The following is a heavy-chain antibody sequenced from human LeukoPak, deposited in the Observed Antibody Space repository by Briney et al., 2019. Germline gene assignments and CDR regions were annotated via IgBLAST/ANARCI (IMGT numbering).Heavy chain of an antibody. J-gene: IGHJ4*02. CDR2: IFTSGST. CDR1: GASISSGSYY. Sequence: SQTLSLTCAVPGASISSGSYYWPWLRQPAGKGLEWIGRIFTSGSTNYNPSLKSRVTISVNRSKNQFSLKLSSVTAADTAVYYCASQRGYFDFWGQGTLVTVSS. V-gene: IGHV4-61*02. CDR3: ASQRGYFDF. D-gene: IGHD6-25*01.